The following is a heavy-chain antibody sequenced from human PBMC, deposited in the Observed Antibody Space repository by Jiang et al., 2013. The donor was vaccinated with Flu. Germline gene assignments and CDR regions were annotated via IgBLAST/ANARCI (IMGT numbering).Heavy chain of an antibody. CDR3: AKSRSTTIHYGMDV. D-gene: IGHD2/OR15-2a*01. V-gene: IGHV3-9*01. Sequence: SGGGLAQPGRSLRLSCETASGFPFDDYAMHWVRQAPGKGLEWVSGLSWISGSIGYADSVKGRFTISRDNAKNSLYLQMNSLRAEDTALYYCAKSRSTTIHYGMDVWGQGTTVTVSS. CDR1: GFPFDDYA. J-gene: IGHJ6*02. CDR2: LSWISGSI.